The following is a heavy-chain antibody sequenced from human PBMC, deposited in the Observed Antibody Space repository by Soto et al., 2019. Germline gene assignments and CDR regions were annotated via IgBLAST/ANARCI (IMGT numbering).Heavy chain of an antibody. Sequence: PVGSVRLSCAASGFTFRSYDMHWVRQAPGKGLEWMGVISFDGIKKYYADSVKGRFTISRDSSKNKLYLQMNSLRAEDTAVYYCAKPIVAAGYYGMDVWGQGTTVTVS. CDR3: AKPIVAAGYYGMDV. V-gene: IGHV3-30*18. CDR1: GFTFRSYD. D-gene: IGHD6-13*01. CDR2: ISFDGIKK. J-gene: IGHJ6*02.